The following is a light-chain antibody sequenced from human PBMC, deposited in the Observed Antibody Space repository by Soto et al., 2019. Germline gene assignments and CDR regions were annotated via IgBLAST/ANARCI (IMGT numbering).Light chain of an antibody. V-gene: IGLV1-40*01. CDR3: QSYDTSLRAWV. CDR2: GNT. J-gene: IGLJ3*02. Sequence: QSVLTQPPSVSGAPGQRVTISCTGSSSNIGAGYDVHWYQQLPGTAPKLLIYGNTNRPSGLPDRFSGSKSGTSASLAITGLHGEDEADYYCQSYDTSLRAWVFGGGTKLTVL. CDR1: SSNIGAGYD.